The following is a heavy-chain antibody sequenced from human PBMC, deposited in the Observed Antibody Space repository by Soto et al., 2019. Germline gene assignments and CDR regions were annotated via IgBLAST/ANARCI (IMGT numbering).Heavy chain of an antibody. J-gene: IGHJ6*02. D-gene: IGHD3-22*01. CDR2: IIPILGIA. V-gene: IGHV1-69*02. Sequence: QVQLVQSGAEVKKPGSSVKVSCKASGGTFSSYTISWVRQAPGQGLEWMGRIIPILGIANYAQKFQGRVTITADKSTSTAYMELRSLRSEDTAVYYCASLPGIVVVMNYGMDVWGQGTPGTVSS. CDR1: GGTFSSYT. CDR3: ASLPGIVVVMNYGMDV.